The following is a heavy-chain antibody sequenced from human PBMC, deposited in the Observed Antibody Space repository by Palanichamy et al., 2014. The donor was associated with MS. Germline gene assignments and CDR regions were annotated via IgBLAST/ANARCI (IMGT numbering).Heavy chain of an antibody. V-gene: IGHV3-48*02. CDR2: ISNSGSTT. J-gene: IGHJ4*02. CDR1: GFPFSSYS. D-gene: IGHD4-17*01. CDR3: ARAKGTVGLYGDYEFDC. Sequence: EVQLVEVWGRAWYSLGGPVRLSCAASGFPFSSYSMNWVRQAPGKGLEWISYISNSGSTTYFADSVKGRFTISRDNAENSLYLQMNSLRDEDTAVYYCARAKGTVGLYGDYEFDCWGQGTLVTVS.